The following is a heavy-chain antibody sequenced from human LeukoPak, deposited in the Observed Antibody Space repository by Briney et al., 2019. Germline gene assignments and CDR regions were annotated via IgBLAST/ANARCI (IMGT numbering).Heavy chain of an antibody. Sequence: ASVKVSCTASGYTFTGYYMHWVRQAPGQGLEWMGWINPNSGGTNYAQKFQGRVTMTRDTSISTAYMELSRLRSDDTAVYYCARVLSYSSGWYDYWGQGTLVTVSS. J-gene: IGHJ4*02. CDR3: ARVLSYSSGWYDY. D-gene: IGHD6-19*01. CDR2: INPNSGGT. V-gene: IGHV1-2*02. CDR1: GYTFTGYY.